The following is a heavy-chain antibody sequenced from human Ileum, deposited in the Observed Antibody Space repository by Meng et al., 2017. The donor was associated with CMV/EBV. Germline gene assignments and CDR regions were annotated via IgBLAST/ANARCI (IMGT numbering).Heavy chain of an antibody. V-gene: IGHV1-18*01. CDR2: ISTDNGNT. Sequence: ASVKVSCKASGYTFTSYDISWVRRAPGQGLEWMGWISTDNGNTNYAQSFQGRVTLTTDASTSTAYMELRGLRSDDTAVYYCARDRVPNDFWNGWGSKGMDVWGQGTTVTVS. CDR3: ARDRVPNDFWNGWGSKGMDV. CDR1: GYTFTSYD. D-gene: IGHD3-3*01. J-gene: IGHJ6*02.